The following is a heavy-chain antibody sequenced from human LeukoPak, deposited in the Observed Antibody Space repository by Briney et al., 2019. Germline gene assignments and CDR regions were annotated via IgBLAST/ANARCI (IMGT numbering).Heavy chain of an antibody. J-gene: IGHJ4*02. Sequence: GGSLRLSCAASGFTFSSYWMHWVPQAPGKGLVWVSRINSDGSSTSYAHSVKSRFTISRDNAKNTLYLQMNSLRAEDTAVYYCARVDSSSWSPFDYWGQGTLVTVSS. V-gene: IGHV3-74*01. CDR2: INSDGSST. CDR3: ARVDSSSWSPFDY. D-gene: IGHD6-13*01. CDR1: GFTFSSYW.